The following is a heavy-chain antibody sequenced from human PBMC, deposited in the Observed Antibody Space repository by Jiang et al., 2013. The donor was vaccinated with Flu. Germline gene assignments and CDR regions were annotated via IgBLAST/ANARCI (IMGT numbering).Heavy chain of an antibody. V-gene: IGHV3-30*18. J-gene: IGHJ6*02. CDR1: GFDFGTYG. CDR2: HTSGGNAK. Sequence: VQLVESGGGVVQPGRSLRLSCAASGFDFGTYGMHWVRQAPGKGLEWVAIHTSGGNAKYYADSVKGRFTISRDNSKNTLYLQMNSLRPEDTAVYYCAKGGDMDVWGQGTTVTVSS. CDR3: AKGGDMDV.